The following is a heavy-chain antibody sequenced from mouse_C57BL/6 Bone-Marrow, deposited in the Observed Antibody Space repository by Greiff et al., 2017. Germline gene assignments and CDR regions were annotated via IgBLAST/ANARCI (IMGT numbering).Heavy chain of an antibody. Sequence: QVQLKQSGPELVKPGASVKISCKASGYAFSSSWMNWVKQRPGKGLEWIGRIYPGDGDTNYNGKFKGKATLTADKSSSTAYMQLSSLTSEDSAVYFCAGYSNAYYFDYWGQGTTLTVSS. V-gene: IGHV1-82*01. CDR1: GYAFSSSW. J-gene: IGHJ2*01. D-gene: IGHD2-5*01. CDR2: IYPGDGDT. CDR3: AGYSNAYYFDY.